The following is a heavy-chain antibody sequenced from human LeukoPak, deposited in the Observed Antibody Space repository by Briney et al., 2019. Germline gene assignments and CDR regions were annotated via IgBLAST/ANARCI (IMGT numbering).Heavy chain of an antibody. J-gene: IGHJ6*03. D-gene: IGHD3-10*01. CDR2: IIPIFGTA. Sequence: GASVKVSCKASGGTFSSYAISWVRQAPGQGLEWMGGIIPIFGTANYAQKFQGRVTITADKSTSTAYMELSSLRSEDTAVYYCARDRGQWFGDNYYHYMDVWGKGTTVTISS. V-gene: IGHV1-69*06. CDR3: ARDRGQWFGDNYYHYMDV. CDR1: GGTFSSYA.